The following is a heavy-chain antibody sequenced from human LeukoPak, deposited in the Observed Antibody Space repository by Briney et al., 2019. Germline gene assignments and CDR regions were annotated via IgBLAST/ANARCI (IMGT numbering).Heavy chain of an antibody. J-gene: IGHJ3*02. CDR3: ARDYRDGYIHAFDI. CDR1: GYTFTGYY. CDR2: INPNGGGT. V-gene: IGHV1-2*02. Sequence: EASVKVSCKASGYTFTGYYMHWVRQAPGQGLEWMGWINPNGGGTNYAQKFQGRVTMTRDTSTSTVYMELSSLRSEDTAVYYCARDYRDGYIHAFDIWGQGTMVTVSS. D-gene: IGHD5-24*01.